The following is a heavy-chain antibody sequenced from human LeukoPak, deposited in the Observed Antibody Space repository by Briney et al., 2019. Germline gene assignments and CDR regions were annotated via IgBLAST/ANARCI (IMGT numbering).Heavy chain of an antibody. J-gene: IGHJ4*02. CDR1: GYTFTSYA. V-gene: IGHV7-4-1*02. CDR3: ARGFPPTGPPTNERHFDY. D-gene: IGHD4-17*01. Sequence: ASVKVSCKASGYTFTSYAMNWVRQAPGQGLEWMGWINTNAGNPTYAQGFTGRFVFSLDTSVSTAYLQISSLKAEDTAVYYCARGFPPTGPPTNERHFDYWGQGTLVTVSS. CDR2: INTNAGNP.